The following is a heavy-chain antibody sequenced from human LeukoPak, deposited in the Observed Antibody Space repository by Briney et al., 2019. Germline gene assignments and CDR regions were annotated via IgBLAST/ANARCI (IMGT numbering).Heavy chain of an antibody. V-gene: IGHV4-34*01. CDR3: SRRGQWLGRWFEP. CDR2: ITHRGST. Sequence: PSETLSLTCAVFGGSFTDYYWSWIRQPPGKGLEWIGEITHRGSTNYKSSLKSRVTISVDTSKNQFSLKLTSVTAADTANYCSRRGQWLGRWFEPWGQGTLVTVSS. CDR1: GGSFTDYY. J-gene: IGHJ5*02. D-gene: IGHD6-19*01.